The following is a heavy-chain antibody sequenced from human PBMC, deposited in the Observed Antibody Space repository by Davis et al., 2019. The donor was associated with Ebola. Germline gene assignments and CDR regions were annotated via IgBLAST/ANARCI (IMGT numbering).Heavy chain of an antibody. CDR2: ISGSDGST. V-gene: IGHV3-23*01. CDR3: AKETGYSSGSNWFDP. CDR1: GFTFSSYA. D-gene: IGHD6-19*01. J-gene: IGHJ5*02. Sequence: PGGSLRLSCAASGFTFSSYAMSWVRQAPGKGLEWASAISGSDGSTYYADSVKGRFTISRDNSKNTLYLQMNSLRAEDTAVYYCAKETGYSSGSNWFDPWGQGTLVTVSS.